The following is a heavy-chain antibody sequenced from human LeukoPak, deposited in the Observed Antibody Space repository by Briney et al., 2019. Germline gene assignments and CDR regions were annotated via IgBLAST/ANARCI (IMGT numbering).Heavy chain of an antibody. Sequence: QTLSLTLTVAAGSSVGGGCYWICIRQHPGKSLEWIGNIYHSGSTYYNPSLKSRVTVSADTSKNKNQISLSLSSVTAADTAVYYCARIYTGYPGVYWGQGTLVTVSS. J-gene: IGHJ4*02. V-gene: IGHV4-31*02. CDR3: ARIYTGYPGVY. CDR2: IYHSGST. CDR1: AGSSVGGGCY. D-gene: IGHD5-12*01.